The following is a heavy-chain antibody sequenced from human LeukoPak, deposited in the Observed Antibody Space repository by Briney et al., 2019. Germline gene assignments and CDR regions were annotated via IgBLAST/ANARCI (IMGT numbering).Heavy chain of an antibody. Sequence: SETLSLTCTVSGGSISGSYWSWIRQPPGQGLESIGYIYDSGSNNKNPPLRSRVTLSVDTSKNQFSLKLTSVTAADTAVYFCARQPHYGYNSRLEYWGQGILVTVSS. D-gene: IGHD5-24*01. CDR1: GGSISGSY. CDR2: IYDSGSN. V-gene: IGHV4-59*08. J-gene: IGHJ4*02. CDR3: ARQPHYGYNSRLEY.